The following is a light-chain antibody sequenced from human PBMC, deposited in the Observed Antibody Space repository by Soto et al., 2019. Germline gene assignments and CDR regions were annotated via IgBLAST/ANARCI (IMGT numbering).Light chain of an antibody. J-gene: IGKJ5*01. CDR2: TAS. Sequence: DIQMTQSPSSLSASVGDRVTITCRASQSISSYLNWYQQKPGKVPKLLIYTASSLHSGVPSRFTGSRSGTDFTLTISNLQPEDFATYFCQQSYSTPITFGQGTRLEIK. V-gene: IGKV1-39*01. CDR1: QSISSY. CDR3: QQSYSTPIT.